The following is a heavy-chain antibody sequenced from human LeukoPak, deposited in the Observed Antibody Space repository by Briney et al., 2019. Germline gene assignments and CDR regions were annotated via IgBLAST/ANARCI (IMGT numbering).Heavy chain of an antibody. CDR1: GFTFSSYG. V-gene: IGHV3-30*02. D-gene: IGHD3/OR15-3a*01. CDR3: AKDWTAMPDY. J-gene: IGHJ4*02. CDR2: IRYDGSNK. Sequence: PGGSLRLSCAASGFTFSSYGMHWVRQAPGKGLEWVAFIRYDGSNKYYADSVKGRFTTSRGNSKNTLYLQMNSLRAEDTAVYYCAKDWTAMPDYWGQGTLVTVSS.